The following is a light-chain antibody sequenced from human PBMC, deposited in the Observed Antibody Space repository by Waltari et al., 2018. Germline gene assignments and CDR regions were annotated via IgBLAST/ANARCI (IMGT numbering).Light chain of an antibody. J-gene: IGKJ2*01. CDR2: MAS. CDR3: QQYSSFST. CDR1: QSAGTW. V-gene: IGKV1-5*03. Sequence: DIQMTQSHSTLSASVGDRVTISCRASQSAGTWLAWYQQKTGKAPKLQIYMASSLESGVPSIFSASGSGTEFTLTISSLPPDDFATYSCQQYSSFSTFGQGTKV.